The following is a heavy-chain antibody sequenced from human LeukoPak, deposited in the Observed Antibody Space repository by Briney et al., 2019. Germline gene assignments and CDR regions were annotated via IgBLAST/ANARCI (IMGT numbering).Heavy chain of an antibody. V-gene: IGHV3-48*03. J-gene: IGHJ4*02. CDR2: ISTSGSTM. Sequence: QPGGSLRLSCAASGFTFSYYEMTWVRQAPGKGLEWVSYISTSGSTMYYTDSVKGRFTISRDNAKNSLYLQMNSLRAEDTALYYCARESGSYFFDYWGQGTQVTVSS. D-gene: IGHD1-26*01. CDR3: ARESGSYFFDY. CDR1: GFTFSYYE.